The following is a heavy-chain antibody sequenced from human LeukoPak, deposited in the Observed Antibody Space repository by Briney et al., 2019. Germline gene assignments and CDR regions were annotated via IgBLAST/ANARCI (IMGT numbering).Heavy chain of an antibody. V-gene: IGHV3-7*04. D-gene: IGHD6-19*01. CDR1: GFTFSSYW. Sequence: GGSLRLSCVGYGFTFSSYWMSWVRQAPGKGLEWVANIKQDGSEKYYVDSVKGRFTISRDNAKNSLYLQMNSLRAEDTAVYYCARDRSGGYSSGWYGGSFDYWGQGTLVTVSS. J-gene: IGHJ4*02. CDR3: ARDRSGGYSSGWYGGSFDY. CDR2: IKQDGSEK.